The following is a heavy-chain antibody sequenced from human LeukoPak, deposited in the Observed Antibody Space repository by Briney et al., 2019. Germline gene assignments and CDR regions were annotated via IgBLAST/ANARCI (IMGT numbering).Heavy chain of an antibody. J-gene: IGHJ6*02. CDR3: ARSLPYYYYGMDV. CDR2: INPNSGGT. Sequence: ASVKVSCKASGYTFTGYYMHWLRQAPGQGLEWMGWINPNSGGTNYAQKFQGWVTMTRDTSISTAYMELSRLRSDDTAVYYCARSLPYYYYGMDVWGQGTTVTVSS. CDR1: GYTFTGYY. V-gene: IGHV1-2*04.